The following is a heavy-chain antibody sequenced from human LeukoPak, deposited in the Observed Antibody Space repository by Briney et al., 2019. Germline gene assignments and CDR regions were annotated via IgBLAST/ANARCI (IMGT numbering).Heavy chain of an antibody. J-gene: IGHJ4*02. D-gene: IGHD3-10*01. CDR1: GFTFSSYG. V-gene: IGHV3-30*02. Sequence: GGSLRLSCAASGFTFSSYGMHWVRQAPGKGLEWVAFIRYDGSNKYYADSVKGRFTISRDNSKNTLYLQMNSLRAEDTAVYYCANYFGSGSQNYFDSWGQGTLVTVSS. CDR2: IRYDGSNK. CDR3: ANYFGSGSQNYFDS.